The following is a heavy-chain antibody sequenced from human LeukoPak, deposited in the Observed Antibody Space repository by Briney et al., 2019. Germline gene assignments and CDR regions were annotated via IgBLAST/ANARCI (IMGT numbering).Heavy chain of an antibody. Sequence: GGSLRLSCAASGFTFSSYSMNWVRQAPGKGLEWVSSISSSSSYIYYADSVKGRFTISRDNAKNSLYLQMNSLRAENTAVYYCARGIAVAGTRDAFDIWGQGTMVTVSS. V-gene: IGHV3-21*01. CDR1: GFTFSSYS. J-gene: IGHJ3*02. CDR3: ARGIAVAGTRDAFDI. CDR2: ISSSSSYI. D-gene: IGHD6-19*01.